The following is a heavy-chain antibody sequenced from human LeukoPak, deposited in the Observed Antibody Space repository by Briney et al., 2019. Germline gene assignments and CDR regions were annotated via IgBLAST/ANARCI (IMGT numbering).Heavy chain of an antibody. J-gene: IGHJ3*02. CDR1: GDSISSGDYY. D-gene: IGHD3-22*01. V-gene: IGHV4-61*09. Sequence: SETLSLTCTVSGDSISSGDYYWSWIRQPAGKGLEWIGEINHSGSTNYNPSLKSRVTISVDTSKNQFSLKLSSVTAADTAVYYCASRWPGGDSSGYYLDAFDIWGQGTMVTVSS. CDR2: INHSGST. CDR3: ASRWPGGDSSGYYLDAFDI.